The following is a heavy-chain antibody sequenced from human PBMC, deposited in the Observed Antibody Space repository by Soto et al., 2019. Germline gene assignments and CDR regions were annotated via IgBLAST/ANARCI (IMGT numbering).Heavy chain of an antibody. D-gene: IGHD2-2*01. CDR2: IIPIFGTA. CDR3: ARGKLEPKMERDIVVVPAARRDNWILYYYYGMDV. J-gene: IGHJ6*02. V-gene: IGHV1-69*06. CDR1: GGTFSSYA. Sequence: GASVKVSCKASGGTFSSYAISWVRQAPGQGLEWMGGIIPIFGTANYAQKFQGRVTITADKSTSTAYMELSSLRSGDTAVYYCARGKLEPKMERDIVVVPAARRDNWILYYYYGMDVWGQGTTVTVSS.